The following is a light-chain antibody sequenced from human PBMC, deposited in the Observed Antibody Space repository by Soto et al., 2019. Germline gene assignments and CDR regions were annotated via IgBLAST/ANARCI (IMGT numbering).Light chain of an antibody. Sequence: QSPQTQPVSVSCSPGQSITISCTGSSSDVGAYYFVSLYQHRPGKAPKLILYEVTTRPSGISSRFSGSKSGNTASLTISGLQADDEAYYYCSSYTSTNTPYVFGTGTKVTVL. CDR2: EVT. V-gene: IGLV2-14*01. CDR3: SSYTSTNTPYV. J-gene: IGLJ1*01. CDR1: SSDVGAYYF.